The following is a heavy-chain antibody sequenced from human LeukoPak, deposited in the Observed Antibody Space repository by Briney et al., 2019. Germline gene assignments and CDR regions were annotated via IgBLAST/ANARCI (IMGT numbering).Heavy chain of an antibody. CDR3: AKGSAAGTPGYFQH. J-gene: IGHJ1*01. CDR2: ISWNSGSI. CDR1: GFTFDDYA. V-gene: IGHV3-9*01. D-gene: IGHD6-13*01. Sequence: GGSLRLSCAASGFTFDDYAMHWVRQAPGKGLEWVSGISWNSGSIGYADSVKGRFTLSRDNAKNSLYLQMNSLRAEDTALYYCAKGSAAGTPGYFQHWGQGTLVTVSS.